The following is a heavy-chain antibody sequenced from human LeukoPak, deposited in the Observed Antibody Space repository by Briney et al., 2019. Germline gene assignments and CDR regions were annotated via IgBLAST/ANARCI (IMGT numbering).Heavy chain of an antibody. CDR1: GGSISSYY. V-gene: IGHV4-59*01. CDR3: ARHRPGGAPDY. D-gene: IGHD1-26*01. J-gene: IGHJ4*02. Sequence: SETLSLTCTVSGGSISSYYWSWIRQPPGKGLEWIGYIYYSGSTNYNPSLKSRVTISADTSKNQFSLKLSSVTAADTAVYYCARHRPGGAPDYWGQGTLVTVSS. CDR2: IYYSGST.